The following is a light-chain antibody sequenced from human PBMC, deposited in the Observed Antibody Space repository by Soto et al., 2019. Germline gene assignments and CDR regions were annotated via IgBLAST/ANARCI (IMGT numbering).Light chain of an antibody. V-gene: IGLV2-14*01. Sequence: QSALTQPASVSGSPGQSITISCTGTSSGVGAYNYVSWYQQHPGKAPKLMIYEVNYRPSGVSNRFSGSKSGITASLTISGLQAEDEADYYCSSYASTSTAVFGSGTKATVL. J-gene: IGLJ1*01. CDR1: SSGVGAYNY. CDR3: SSYASTSTAV. CDR2: EVN.